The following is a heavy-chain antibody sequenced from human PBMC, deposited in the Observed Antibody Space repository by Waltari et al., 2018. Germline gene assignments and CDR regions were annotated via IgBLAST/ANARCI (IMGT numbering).Heavy chain of an antibody. CDR1: GGTFSSYA. CDR3: ALQAGSRYSLSFDY. CDR2: TIPSFGTA. D-gene: IGHD1-26*01. V-gene: IGHV1-69*08. J-gene: IGHJ4*02. Sequence: QVQLVQSVAEVKKPGSSVKVSCKASGGTFSSYAISWVRQAPGHALEWMGSTIPSFGTANYAQKFKGRVTSSAEKSTSTACMELSSLRSEDTAVYYCALQAGSRYSLSFDYWGQGTLVTVSS.